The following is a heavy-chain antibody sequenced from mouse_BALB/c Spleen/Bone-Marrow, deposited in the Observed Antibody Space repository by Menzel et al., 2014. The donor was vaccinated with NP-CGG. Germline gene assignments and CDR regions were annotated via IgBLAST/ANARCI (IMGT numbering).Heavy chain of an antibody. CDR3: AMWLRRDYYAMDY. V-gene: IGHV1S56*01. CDR1: GYTFTRYY. Sequence: QVQLQQPGPELVKPGASVRISCKASGYTFTRYYIQWMKQRPGQGLEWIGWIYPGNVNTKYNEKFKGKATLTADKSSSTAYMQLSSLTSEDSEVYFCAMWLRRDYYAMDYWGQGTSVTVSS. D-gene: IGHD2-2*01. J-gene: IGHJ4*01. CDR2: IYPGNVNT.